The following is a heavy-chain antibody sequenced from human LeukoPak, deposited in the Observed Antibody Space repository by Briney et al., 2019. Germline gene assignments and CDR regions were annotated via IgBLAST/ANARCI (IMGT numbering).Heavy chain of an antibody. CDR2: IYYSGST. J-gene: IGHJ6*02. Sequence: SQTLSLTCTVSGGSISSGGYYWSWIRQHPGKGLEWIGYIYYSGSTYYNPSLKSRVTISVDTSKNQFSLKLSSVTAADTAVYYCARERVVAASVDVWAKGPRSPSP. V-gene: IGHV4-31*03. CDR3: ARERVVAASVDV. D-gene: IGHD2-15*01. CDR1: GGSISSGGYY.